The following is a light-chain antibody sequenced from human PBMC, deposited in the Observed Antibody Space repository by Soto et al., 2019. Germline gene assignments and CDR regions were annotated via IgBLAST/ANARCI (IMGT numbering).Light chain of an antibody. CDR3: ASWDDSLSGEV. V-gene: IGLV1-47*01. CDR2: RHD. Sequence: QSVLTQPPSASGTPGQRVTISCSGSTSNIGSNYVYWYQQVPGTAPKLLIYRHDQRPSGVPDRFSGSRSGTSASLGISGLRSEDEADYYCASWDDSLSGEVFGGGTKLTVL. J-gene: IGLJ3*02. CDR1: TSNIGSNY.